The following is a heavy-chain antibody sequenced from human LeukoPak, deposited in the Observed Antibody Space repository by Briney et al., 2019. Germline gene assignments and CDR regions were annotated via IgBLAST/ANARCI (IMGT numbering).Heavy chain of an antibody. D-gene: IGHD3-16*01. Sequence: SETLSLTCTVSSGSINSYYWGWVRQPAGRGLEWIGRIYTTGKTDYNPSLKSRLTMSVDTSKRQFSLNLTSVTAADTAIYCCARHGYTASHYFLDYWSQGTLVTVSS. CDR2: IYTTGKT. V-gene: IGHV4-4*07. CDR3: ARHGYTASHYFLDY. J-gene: IGHJ4*02. CDR1: SGSINSYY.